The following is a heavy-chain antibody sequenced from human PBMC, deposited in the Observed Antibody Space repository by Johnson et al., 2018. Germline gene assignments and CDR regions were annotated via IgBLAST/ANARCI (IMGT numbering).Heavy chain of an antibody. CDR1: GFTFSGYG. CDR2: IWYDGSNK. D-gene: IGHD2-2*01. J-gene: IGHJ6*03. Sequence: QVQLVQSGGGVVQPGRSLRLSCVASGFTFSGYGMHWVRQAPGKGLEWLALIWYDGSNKDYADSVKGRFTISRDNSKNTLYLQMNSLRAEDTSGYYCARVLVPNDCGGTSCYGAYDYYMDVWGKGTTVTVSS. CDR3: ARVLVPNDCGGTSCYGAYDYYMDV. V-gene: IGHV3-33*01.